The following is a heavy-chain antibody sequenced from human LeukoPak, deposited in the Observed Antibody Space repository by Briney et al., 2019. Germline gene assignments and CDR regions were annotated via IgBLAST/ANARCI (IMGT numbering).Heavy chain of an antibody. CDR2: IKAKAHGGTI. CDR1: GFTFSDYY. V-gene: IGHV3-15*01. J-gene: IGHJ4*02. D-gene: IGHD1-26*01. Sequence: AGGSLRLSCAASGFTFSDYYMSWIRQAPGKGLEWVGRIKAKAHGGTIEYAAPVKGRFTISRDDSKNTLYLQMNSLKTEDTAVYYCTTDGVGVEGATYDNWGQGTLVSVSS. CDR3: TTDGVGVEGATYDN.